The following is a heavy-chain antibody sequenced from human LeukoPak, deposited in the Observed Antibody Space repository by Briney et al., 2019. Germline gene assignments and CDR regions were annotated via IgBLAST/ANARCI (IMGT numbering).Heavy chain of an antibody. J-gene: IGHJ3*02. V-gene: IGHV3-23*01. Sequence: PGGSLRLSCAAAGFTFSSYAMSWVRQAPGKVLEWVSAISGSGGSTYYADSVKGRFTISRDNSKNTLYLQMNSLRAEDTAVYYCARDLGMREWATVVTHAFDIWGQGTMVTVSS. CDR1: GFTFSSYA. CDR2: ISGSGGST. D-gene: IGHD4-23*01. CDR3: ARDLGMREWATVVTHAFDI.